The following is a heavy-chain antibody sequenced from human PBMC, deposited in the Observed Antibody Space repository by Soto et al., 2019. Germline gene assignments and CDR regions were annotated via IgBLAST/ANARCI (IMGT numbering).Heavy chain of an antibody. CDR1: GFTFSNAW. V-gene: IGHV3-15*01. CDR2: IKSKTDGGTT. CDR3: TTDLGGSYSPYYYYMDV. J-gene: IGHJ6*03. D-gene: IGHD1-26*01. Sequence: GGSLRLSCAASGFTFSNAWMSWVRQAPGKGLEWVGRIKSKTDGGTTDYAAPVKGRFTISRDDSKNTLYLQMNSLKTEDTAVYYCTTDLGGSYSPYYYYMDVWGKGTTVTVSS.